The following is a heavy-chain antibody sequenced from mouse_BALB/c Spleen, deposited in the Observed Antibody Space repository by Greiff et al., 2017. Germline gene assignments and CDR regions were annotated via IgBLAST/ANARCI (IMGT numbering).Heavy chain of an antibody. D-gene: IGHD1-1*01. CDR2: INPSNGRT. Sequence: VQLQQSGAELVKPGASVKLSCKASGYTFTSYWMHWVKQRPGQGLEWIGEINPSNGRTNYNEKFKSKATLTVDKSSSTAYMQLSSLTSEDSAVYYCASYYYGSRGFDYWGQGTTLTVSS. V-gene: IGHV1S81*02. CDR1: GYTFTSYW. J-gene: IGHJ2*01. CDR3: ASYYYGSRGFDY.